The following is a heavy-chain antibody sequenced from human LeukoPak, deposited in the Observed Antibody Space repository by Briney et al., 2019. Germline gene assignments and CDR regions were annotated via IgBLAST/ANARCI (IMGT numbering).Heavy chain of an antibody. J-gene: IGHJ6*03. CDR3: ASGLYYYYYMDV. CDR2: IYHSGST. Sequence: SETLSLTCTVSGYSISSGYYWGWIRQPPGKGLEWIGSIYHSGSTYYNPSLKSRVTISVDTSKNQFSLKLSSVTAADTAVYYCASGLYYYYYMDVWGKGTTVTVSS. D-gene: IGHD5-12*01. V-gene: IGHV4-38-2*02. CDR1: GYSISSGYY.